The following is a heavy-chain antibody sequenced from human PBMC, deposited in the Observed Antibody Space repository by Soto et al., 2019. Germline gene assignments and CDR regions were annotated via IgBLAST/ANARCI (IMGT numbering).Heavy chain of an antibody. Sequence: SETLSLTCTVSGGSISSSSYYWGWIRQPPGKGLEWIGSIYYSGSTYYNPSLKSRVTISVDTSKNQFSLKLSSVTAADTAVYYCARRPLTGCGGDCYLGAFDIWGQGTMVTVSS. J-gene: IGHJ3*02. CDR2: IYYSGST. D-gene: IGHD2-21*01. CDR3: ARRPLTGCGGDCYLGAFDI. V-gene: IGHV4-39*01. CDR1: GGSISSSSYY.